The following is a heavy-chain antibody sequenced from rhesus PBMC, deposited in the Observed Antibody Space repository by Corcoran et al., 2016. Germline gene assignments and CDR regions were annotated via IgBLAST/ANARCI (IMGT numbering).Heavy chain of an antibody. CDR2: ILGIARST. CDR3: ASALGAGSLDS. CDR1: GGSISSNY. D-gene: IGHD2-33*01. V-gene: IGHV4S11*01. J-gene: IGHJ6*01. Sequence: QVQLQESGPGLVKPLETLSLTCAVSGGSISSNYWSWIRQAPGKGLEWIGYILGIARSTPYTPSLKSRVTLSVDTSKNQLSLKLSSVAAADTAVYYCASALGAGSLDSWGQGVVVTVSS.